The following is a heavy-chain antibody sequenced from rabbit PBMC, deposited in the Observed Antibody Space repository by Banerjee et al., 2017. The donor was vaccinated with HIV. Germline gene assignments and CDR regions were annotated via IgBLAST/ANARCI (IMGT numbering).Heavy chain of an antibody. CDR1: GFTLSSYY. CDR2: IYTGSGGAT. Sequence: QSLEESGGDLVKPGASLTLTCTASGFTLSSYYMCWVRQASGKGPEWIACIYTGSGGATNYATWANGRFTISKTSSTTVTLQMTSLTAADTATYFCARRDSTYHYGMDLWGPGTLVTVS. D-gene: IGHD2-1*01. V-gene: IGHV1S40*01. CDR3: ARRDSTYHYGMDL. J-gene: IGHJ6*01.